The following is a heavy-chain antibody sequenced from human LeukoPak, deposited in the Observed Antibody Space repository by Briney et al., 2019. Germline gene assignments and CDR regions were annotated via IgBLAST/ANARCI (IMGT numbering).Heavy chain of an antibody. CDR2: IFYSGST. CDR1: GGSISRYY. J-gene: IGHJ3*02. Sequence: SETLSLTCTVSGGSISRYYWSWIRQPPGKGLEWIGNIFYSGSTYYSPALKRRVTISLDTSRNQFSLKLNSVTAADTAVYYCANSNGYGLVDIWGQGTMVTVSS. CDR3: ANSNGYGLVDI. D-gene: IGHD3-10*01. V-gene: IGHV4-59*12.